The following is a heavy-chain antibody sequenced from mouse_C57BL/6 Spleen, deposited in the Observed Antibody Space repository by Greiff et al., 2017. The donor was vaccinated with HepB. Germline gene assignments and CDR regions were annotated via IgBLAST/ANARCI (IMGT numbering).Heavy chain of an antibody. D-gene: IGHD4-1*01. CDR3: VRHPLLGHDWYFDV. J-gene: IGHJ1*03. CDR1: GFSFNTYA. CDR2: IRSKSNNYAT. Sequence: EVMLVESGGGLVQPKGSLKLSCAASGFSFNTYAMNWVRQAPGKGLEWVARIRSKSNNYATYYADSVKDRFTISRDDSESMLYLQMNNLKTEDTAMYYCVRHPLLGHDWYFDVWGTGTTVTVSS. V-gene: IGHV10-1*01.